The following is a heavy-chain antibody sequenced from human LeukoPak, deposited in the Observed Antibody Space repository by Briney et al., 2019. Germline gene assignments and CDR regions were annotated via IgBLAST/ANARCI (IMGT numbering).Heavy chain of an antibody. CDR2: ISSSGSTI. Sequence: GGSLRLSCAASGFTFSSYEMNWVRQAPGKGLEWVSYISSSGSTIYYADSVKGRFTISRDNAKNSLYLQMNSLRAEDTAVYYCARDRSSSWLGGEFDYWGQGTLVTVSS. CDR1: GFTFSSYE. J-gene: IGHJ4*02. V-gene: IGHV3-48*03. D-gene: IGHD6-13*01. CDR3: ARDRSSSWLGGEFDY.